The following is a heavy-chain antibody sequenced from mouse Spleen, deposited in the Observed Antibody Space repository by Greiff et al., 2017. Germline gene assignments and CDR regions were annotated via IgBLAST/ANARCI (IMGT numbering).Heavy chain of an antibody. CDR1: GYSFTGYY. V-gene: IGHV1-42*01. Sequence: VQLQQSGPELVKPGASVKISCKASGYSFTGYYMNWVKQSPEKSLEWIGEINPSTGGTTYNQKFKAKATLTVDKSSSTAYMQLKSLTSEDSAVYYCARGIGDYDVYFDYWGQGTTLTVSS. J-gene: IGHJ2*01. CDR3: ARGIGDYDVYFDY. CDR2: INPSTGGT. D-gene: IGHD2-4*01.